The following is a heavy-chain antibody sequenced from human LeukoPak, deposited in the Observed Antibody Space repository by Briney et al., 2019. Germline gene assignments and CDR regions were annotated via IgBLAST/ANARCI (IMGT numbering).Heavy chain of an antibody. V-gene: IGHV1-2*02. CDR1: GYTFTGYY. CDR3: ARALAQGGSFDLYYFDS. D-gene: IGHD3-9*01. Sequence: ASVKVSCKASGYTFTGYYMHWVRQAPGQGLEWMGWINPNSGGTNYAQKLQGRVTMTRDTSISTAYMELSRLRSDDTAVYYCARALAQGGSFDLYYFDSWGQGSLVTVSS. J-gene: IGHJ4*02. CDR2: INPNSGGT.